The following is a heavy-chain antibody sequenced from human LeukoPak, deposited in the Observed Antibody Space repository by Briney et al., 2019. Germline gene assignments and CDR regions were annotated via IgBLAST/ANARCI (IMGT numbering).Heavy chain of an antibody. Sequence: GGSLRLSCAASGYTFTSYYMHWVRQAPGQGLEWMGIINPSGGSTSYAQKFQGRVTMTRDTSTSTVYMELSSLRSEDTAVYYCARGIEPSGFGEGYWGQGTLVTVSS. CDR2: INPSGGST. V-gene: IGHV1-46*01. CDR3: ARGIEPSGFGEGY. CDR1: GYTFTSYY. D-gene: IGHD6-19*01. J-gene: IGHJ4*02.